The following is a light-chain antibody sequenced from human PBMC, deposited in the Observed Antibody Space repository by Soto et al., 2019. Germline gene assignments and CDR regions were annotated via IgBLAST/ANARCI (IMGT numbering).Light chain of an antibody. CDR3: QQYNSWPPYT. CDR1: QSVSSN. Sequence: EIMLTQSPATLSVCPGERATLSCRASQSVSSNLAWYQQKPGQAPRLLIYDTSSRATGFPARFSGSGSGTEFTLTISSLQSEDIAVYYCQQYNSWPPYTFGQGTKVEIK. V-gene: IGKV3-15*01. CDR2: DTS. J-gene: IGKJ2*01.